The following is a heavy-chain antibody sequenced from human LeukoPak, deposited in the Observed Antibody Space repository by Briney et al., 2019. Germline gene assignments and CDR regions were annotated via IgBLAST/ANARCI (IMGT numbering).Heavy chain of an antibody. J-gene: IGHJ6*02. CDR2: INRSGGST. V-gene: IGHV1-46*01. CDR1: GYTFTTYS. Sequence: ASVKVSCKASGYTFTTYSMHWVRQAPGQGLEWMAIINRSGGSTDYTQKFQGRVTMTRDTSTSTVYMELSSLRSEDTAVYYCVRHNHMDVWGQGTTVTVSS. CDR3: VRHNHMDV.